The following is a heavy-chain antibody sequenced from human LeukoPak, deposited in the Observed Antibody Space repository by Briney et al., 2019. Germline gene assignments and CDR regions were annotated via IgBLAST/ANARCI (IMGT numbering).Heavy chain of an antibody. CDR1: GFTFNTYA. D-gene: IGHD4-17*01. CDR3: AKDAMATVTYFDY. Sequence: GGSLRLSCATSGFTFNTYAMSWVRQGPGKGLEWVSGLSGIGGDTDSAASVKGRFTTSRDNSRNTLYLQMNSLRSEDTAVYYCAKDAMATVTYFDYWGQGSRVTVSS. J-gene: IGHJ4*02. CDR2: LSGIGGDT. V-gene: IGHV3-23*01.